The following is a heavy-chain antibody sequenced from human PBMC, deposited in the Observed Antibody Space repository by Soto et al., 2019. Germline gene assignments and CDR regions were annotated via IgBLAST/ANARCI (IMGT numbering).Heavy chain of an antibody. CDR3: ARGGSSDWQVALDI. J-gene: IGHJ3*02. D-gene: IGHD6-19*01. Sequence: QVQQQPWGAGLLKPSETLSLTCTVYAGSFSHYYWNWIRQSPGKGLEWIGKIKHGGSSSYNPSLRSRVSISVDMSKNQFDPTLSSVTAADTAVYYGARGGSSDWQVALDIWGQGTMVPVSS. CDR1: AGSFSHYY. V-gene: IGHV4-34*01. CDR2: IKHGGSS.